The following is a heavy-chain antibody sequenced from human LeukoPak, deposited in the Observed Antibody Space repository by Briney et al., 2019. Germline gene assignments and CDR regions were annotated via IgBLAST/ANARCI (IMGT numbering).Heavy chain of an antibody. J-gene: IGHJ5*02. CDR2: IIPLFGIG. Sequence: SVKVSCKASGDTFSGYAISWVRQAPGQGLERMGGIIPLFGIGNYTQKFQGRVAITTDESTSTAYMELSSLRSDDTAVYYCARESTPIYWSGTPTFFWFDPWGQGTLVTVSS. D-gene: IGHD3-9*01. V-gene: IGHV1-69*05. CDR1: GDTFSGYA. CDR3: ARESTPIYWSGTPTFFWFDP.